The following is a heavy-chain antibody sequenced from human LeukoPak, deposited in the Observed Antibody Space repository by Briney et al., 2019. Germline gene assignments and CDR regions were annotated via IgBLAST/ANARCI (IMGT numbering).Heavy chain of an antibody. CDR2: INPNSGGT. V-gene: IGHV1-2*02. J-gene: IGHJ5*02. CDR3: ARGGGNYCSGGSCYWNWFDP. CDR1: GYTFTGYC. Sequence: ASVTVSCKASGYTFTGYCMHWVRQAPGQGLEWMGWINPNSGGTNYAQKFQGRVTMTRDTSISTAYMELSRLRSDDTAVYYCARGGGNYCSGGSCYWNWFDPRGQGTLVTVSS. D-gene: IGHD2-15*01.